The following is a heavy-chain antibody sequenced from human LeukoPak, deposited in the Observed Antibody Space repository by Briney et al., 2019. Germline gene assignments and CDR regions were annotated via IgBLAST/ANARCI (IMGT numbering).Heavy chain of an antibody. Sequence: KTSETLSLTCAVYGGSFSGYYWSWIRQPPGKGLEWIGSIYYSGSTYYNPSLKSRVTISVDTSKNQFSLKLSSVTAADTAVYYCARHENYYGSGRPNWFDPWGQGTLVTVSS. J-gene: IGHJ5*02. CDR2: IYYSGST. D-gene: IGHD3-10*01. V-gene: IGHV4-34*01. CDR1: GGSFSGYY. CDR3: ARHENYYGSGRPNWFDP.